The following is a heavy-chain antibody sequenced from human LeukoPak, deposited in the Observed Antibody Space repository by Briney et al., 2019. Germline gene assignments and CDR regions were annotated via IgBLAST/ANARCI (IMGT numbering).Heavy chain of an antibody. CDR2: ISGSGDST. J-gene: IGHJ4*02. D-gene: IGHD2-2*01. V-gene: IGHV3-23*01. CDR3: AKQEEYQLLRAYYYDC. Sequence: GGSLRLSCAASGFTFSIYAMSWVRQAPGKGLEWVSVISGSGDSTYYADSLKGRFTISRDNSKNTVFLQMNSLRAEDTAIYYCAKQEEYQLLRAYYYDCWGQGTPVTVSS. CDR1: GFTFSIYA.